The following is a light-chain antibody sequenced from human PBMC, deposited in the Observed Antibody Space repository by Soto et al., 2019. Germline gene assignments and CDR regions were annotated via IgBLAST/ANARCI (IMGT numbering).Light chain of an antibody. V-gene: IGLV2-23*01. CDR3: SSYAGSSTHVV. Sequence: QSALTQPASVSGSPGQSITISCTGVSNDVGSHNLVSWYQQHPGKAPKVIIYEGSKRPSGVSNRFSGSRPGNTASLTISGLQAEDEAHYYCSSYAGSSTHVVFGGGTKVTVL. CDR1: SNDVGSHNL. CDR2: EGS. J-gene: IGLJ2*01.